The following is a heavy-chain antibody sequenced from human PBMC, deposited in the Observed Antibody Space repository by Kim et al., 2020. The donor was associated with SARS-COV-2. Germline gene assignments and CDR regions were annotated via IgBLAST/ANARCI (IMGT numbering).Heavy chain of an antibody. CDR1: GGSISSYY. CDR3: ARHGSGRGYSYGYHYYYYYYMDV. V-gene: IGHV4-59*08. CDR2: IYYSGST. J-gene: IGHJ6*03. D-gene: IGHD5-18*01. Sequence: SETLSLTCTVSGGSISSYYWSWIRQPPGKGLEWIGYIYYSGSTNYNPSLKSRVSISVDTSKNQFSLKLSSVTAADTAVYYCARHGSGRGYSYGYHYYYYYYMDVWGKGTTVTVSS.